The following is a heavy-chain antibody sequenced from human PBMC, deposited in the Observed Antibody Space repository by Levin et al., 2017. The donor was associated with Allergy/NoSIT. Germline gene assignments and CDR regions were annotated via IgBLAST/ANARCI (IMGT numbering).Heavy chain of an antibody. Sequence: PSETLSLTCTVSGGSISSYYWSWIRQPPGKGLEWIGYIYYSGSTNYNPSLKSRVTISVDTSKNQFSLKLSSVTAADTAVYYCARTPRGSSWYYRWFDPWGQGTLVTVSS. CDR1: GGSISSYY. V-gene: IGHV4-59*01. D-gene: IGHD6-13*01. CDR2: IYYSGST. CDR3: ARTPRGSSWYYRWFDP. J-gene: IGHJ5*02.